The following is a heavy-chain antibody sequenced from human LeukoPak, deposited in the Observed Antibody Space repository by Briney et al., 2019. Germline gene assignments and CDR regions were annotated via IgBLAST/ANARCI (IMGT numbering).Heavy chain of an antibody. V-gene: IGHV3-48*01. CDR2: ISSSSSTI. Sequence: GGSLRLSCAASGFTFSSYIMNWVRQAPGKGLEWVSYISSSSSTIYYADSVKGRFTVSRDKAKNSLFLQMNSLRAEDTAVYYCARRVSDSGSFSFDYWGQGTLVTVSS. D-gene: IGHD3-10*01. J-gene: IGHJ4*02. CDR1: GFTFSSYI. CDR3: ARRVSDSGSFSFDY.